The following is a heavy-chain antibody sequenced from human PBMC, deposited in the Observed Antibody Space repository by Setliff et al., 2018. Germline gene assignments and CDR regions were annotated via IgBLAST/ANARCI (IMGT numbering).Heavy chain of an antibody. CDR2: IYPGDSHNI. D-gene: IGHD2-2*01. CDR1: GYSFSISW. Sequence: PGESLKISCKDSGYSFSISWIGWVRQMPGKGLDWMGIIYPGDSHNIRYSPSFQGQVTISADKSISTAYLQWSSLKASDTAIYYCAQKHQRASWAFDPWGRGTLVTVSS. CDR3: AQKHQRASWAFDP. J-gene: IGHJ5*02. V-gene: IGHV5-51*01.